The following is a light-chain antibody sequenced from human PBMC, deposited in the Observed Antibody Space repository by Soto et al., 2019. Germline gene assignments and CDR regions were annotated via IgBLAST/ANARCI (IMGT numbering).Light chain of an antibody. Sequence: EIVMTQSPATQSVSPGERATLSCRASQSVSSTLAWYQQKPGQAPRLLIYGASTGATGIPARFSGSGSGTEFTLTISSLQSEDFAVYYCQQYNNWPLTFGGGTKVEIK. V-gene: IGKV3-15*01. CDR2: GAS. CDR1: QSVSST. J-gene: IGKJ4*01. CDR3: QQYNNWPLT.